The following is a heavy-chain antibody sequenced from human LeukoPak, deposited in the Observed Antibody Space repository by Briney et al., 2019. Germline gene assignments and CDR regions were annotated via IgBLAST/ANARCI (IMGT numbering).Heavy chain of an antibody. Sequence: GGSLRLSCAASGFTFSSYEMNWVRQAPGKGLEWVSYISSSGSTIYYADSVKGRFTISRDNAKNSLYLQMNSLRAEDAAVYYCARYTAMAFDYWGQGTLVTVSS. J-gene: IGHJ4*02. CDR2: ISSSGSTI. D-gene: IGHD5-18*01. CDR3: ARYTAMAFDY. V-gene: IGHV3-48*03. CDR1: GFTFSSYE.